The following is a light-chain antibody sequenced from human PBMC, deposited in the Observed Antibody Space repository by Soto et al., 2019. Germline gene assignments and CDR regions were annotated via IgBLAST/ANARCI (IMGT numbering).Light chain of an antibody. CDR1: QSVSSNY. V-gene: IGKV3-20*01. Sequence: EIAQTQSPGTVSLAPGERATISCRPSQSVSSNYLAWYQQKPGQAPRLLISAASNWASGVPDRFGGSGSGTDFTLTVSSLEPEDFATYYWQQYGSAPWTFGQGTKVEIE. CDR3: QQYGSAPWT. J-gene: IGKJ1*01. CDR2: AAS.